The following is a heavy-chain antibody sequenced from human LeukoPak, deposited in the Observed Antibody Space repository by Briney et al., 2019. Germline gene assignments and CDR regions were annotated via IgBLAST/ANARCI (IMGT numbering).Heavy chain of an antibody. CDR3: ARLAVAGTRYYYYYMDV. J-gene: IGHJ6*03. D-gene: IGHD6-19*01. V-gene: IGHV5-51*01. CDR2: VYPGDSDT. CDR1: GYSFTSYW. Sequence: GESLKISRKGSGYSFTSYWIGWVRQTPGKGLEWMGIVYPGDSDTRYSPSIQGQVTISADKSICTAYLQWSSLKASDTAMYYCARLAVAGTRYYYYYMDVWGKGTTVTVSS.